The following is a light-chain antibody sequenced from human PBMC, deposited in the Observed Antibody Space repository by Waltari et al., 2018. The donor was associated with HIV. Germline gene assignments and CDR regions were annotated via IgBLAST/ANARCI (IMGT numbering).Light chain of an antibody. Sequence: EIVLTQSPGTLSLSPGERATLSCRASQSVRSSYLAWYQQKPGQAPRLLIYDASNRATGFPDRFSGGGSGTDFTLTISRLEPEDSAVYYCQQYGRSPSTFGQGTKVEIK. V-gene: IGKV3-20*01. CDR3: QQYGRSPST. J-gene: IGKJ1*01. CDR2: DAS. CDR1: QSVRSSY.